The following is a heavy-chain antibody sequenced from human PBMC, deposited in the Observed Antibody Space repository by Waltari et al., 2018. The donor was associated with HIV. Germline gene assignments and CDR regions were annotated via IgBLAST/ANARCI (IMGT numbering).Heavy chain of an antibody. Sequence: EVILVESGGGLVRPGGSLRLSCAAPGFRFTAYNMNWVRQGPGKGLEGVASIGSLQNFIQYADSVKGRFTVSRDNARNSLYLQMNSLTAEDTAVYYCARGPPSGWSWFDPWGQGTLVTVSS. CDR3: ARGPPSGWSWFDP. CDR1: GFRFTAYN. CDR2: IGSLQNFI. V-gene: IGHV3-21*01. J-gene: IGHJ5*02. D-gene: IGHD6-19*01.